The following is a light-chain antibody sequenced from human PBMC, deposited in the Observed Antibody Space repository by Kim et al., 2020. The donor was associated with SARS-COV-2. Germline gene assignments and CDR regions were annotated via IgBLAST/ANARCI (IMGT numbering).Light chain of an antibody. J-gene: IGKJ3*01. V-gene: IGKV1D-12*01. CDR1: RDIHTW. CDR3: QQANSFPFA. CDR2: GAS. Sequence: DIQMTQSPSSVSSSIGDRVTITCRASRDIHTWLAWFQQKPGKAPQLLIYGASSLQGGVPSRFSGSGFGTDFTLTINNMQPEDSATYYCQQANSFPFAFGPGTKVDIK.